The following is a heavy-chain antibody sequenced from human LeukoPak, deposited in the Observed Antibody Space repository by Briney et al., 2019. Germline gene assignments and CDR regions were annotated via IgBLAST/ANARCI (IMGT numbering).Heavy chain of an antibody. Sequence: PSETLSLTCTVSGGSISSYYWGWIRQPPGKGLEWIGSIYYSGSTYYNPSLKSRVTISVDTSKNQFSLKLSSVTAAGTAVYYCASGYGSGSYIDYWGQGTLVTVSS. CDR3: ASGYGSGSYIDY. D-gene: IGHD3-10*01. V-gene: IGHV4-39*07. CDR1: GGSISSYY. CDR2: IYYSGST. J-gene: IGHJ4*02.